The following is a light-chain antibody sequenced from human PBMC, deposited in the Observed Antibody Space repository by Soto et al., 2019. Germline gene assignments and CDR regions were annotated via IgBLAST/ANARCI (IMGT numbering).Light chain of an antibody. CDR2: GAS. J-gene: IGKJ4*01. Sequence: ELVTTQSPATLSVSPGERANLSGRASQSVSSDLAWYQQKPGQDPSLLMSGASNRASSVPVRFSGSGSGTDFTLTITRLEPEDFAVYYCQQRSDSTLTFGGGTKLDIK. CDR3: QQRSDSTLT. V-gene: IGKV3-11*01. CDR1: QSVSSD.